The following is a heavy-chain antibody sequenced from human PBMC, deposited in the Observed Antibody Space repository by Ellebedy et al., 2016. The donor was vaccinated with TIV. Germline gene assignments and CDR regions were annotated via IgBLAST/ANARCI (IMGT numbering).Heavy chain of an antibody. Sequence: GGSLRLXXVASGFTFSDYYMNWIRQAPGKGLEWVSAISGSGGSTYYADSVKGRFTISRDNSKNTLYLQMNSLRAEDTAVYYCAKGYYGSGSYSYGMDVWGQGTTVTVSS. CDR3: AKGYYGSGSYSYGMDV. V-gene: IGHV3-23*01. J-gene: IGHJ6*02. CDR2: ISGSGGST. CDR1: GFTFSDYY. D-gene: IGHD3-10*01.